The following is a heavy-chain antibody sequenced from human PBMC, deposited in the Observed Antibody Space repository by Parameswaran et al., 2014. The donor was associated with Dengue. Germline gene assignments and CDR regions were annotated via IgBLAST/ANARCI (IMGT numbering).Heavy chain of an antibody. CDR3: SRDAALSTPSKTLVVGFHD. D-gene: IGHD2-8*02. V-gene: IGHV1-3*01. J-gene: IGHJ4*02. Sequence: WVRQAPGQRPEWMGWINAGNGDTKYTPKLQGRVTITRDSSANTAYMELNGLRSEDTALYYCSRDAALSTPSKTLVVGFHDWGQGTLVTVSS. CDR2: INAGNGDT.